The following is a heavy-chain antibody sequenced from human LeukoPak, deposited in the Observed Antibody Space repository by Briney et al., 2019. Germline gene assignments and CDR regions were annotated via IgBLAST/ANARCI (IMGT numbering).Heavy chain of an antibody. CDR2: IFYSGST. Sequence: PSETLSLTCTVSGGSISSYYWSWIRQPPGKGLGWMGYIFYSGSTDSNPSLKSRVTISVDTSKNQFSLKLSSVTAADTAVYYCARAYCSGGSCHFDYWGQGTLVTVSS. D-gene: IGHD2-15*01. V-gene: IGHV4-59*08. CDR3: ARAYCSGGSCHFDY. CDR1: GGSISSYY. J-gene: IGHJ4*02.